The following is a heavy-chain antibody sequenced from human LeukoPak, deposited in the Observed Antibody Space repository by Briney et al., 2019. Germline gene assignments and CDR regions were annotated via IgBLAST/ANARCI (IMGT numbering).Heavy chain of an antibody. V-gene: IGHV3-23*01. Sequence: GGSLRLACAASGFTFSSYAMSWVRQAPGKGMEWVSAISGRGGSTYYGDSVKGRFTISRDNSKNTLYLQMNSLRDEDTAVYYCAKDQDIVVVVAATATDAFDIWGQGTMVTVSS. J-gene: IGHJ3*02. D-gene: IGHD2-15*01. CDR2: ISGRGGST. CDR3: AKDQDIVVVVAATATDAFDI. CDR1: GFTFSSYA.